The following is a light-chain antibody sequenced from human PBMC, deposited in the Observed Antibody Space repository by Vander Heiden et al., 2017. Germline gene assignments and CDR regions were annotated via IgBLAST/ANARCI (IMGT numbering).Light chain of an antibody. CDR2: DAS. CDR3: QQRGSWPIYT. CDR1: QSVSSY. Sequence: EIVLTQSPATLSLSPGERATLSCRASQSVSSYLAWYQQKPGQPPRLLIYDASNRATGIPARFSGSGSGTDFTLTISRLEPEDFTVYYCQQRGSWPIYTFGQGTKLEIK. V-gene: IGKV3-11*01. J-gene: IGKJ2*01.